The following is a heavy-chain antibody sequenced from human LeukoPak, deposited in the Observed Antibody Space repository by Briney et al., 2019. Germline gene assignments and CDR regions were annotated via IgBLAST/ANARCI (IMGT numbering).Heavy chain of an antibody. Sequence: SETLSLTCTVSGGSISSSSYYWGWIRQPPGKGLEWIGSIYYSGSTYHNPSLKSRVTISVDTSKNQFSLKLSSVTAADTAVYYCARGRSSSWSTKGSNWFDPWGQGTLVTVSS. CDR1: GGSISSSSYY. V-gene: IGHV4-39*07. CDR2: IYYSGST. J-gene: IGHJ5*02. D-gene: IGHD6-13*01. CDR3: ARGRSSSWSTKGSNWFDP.